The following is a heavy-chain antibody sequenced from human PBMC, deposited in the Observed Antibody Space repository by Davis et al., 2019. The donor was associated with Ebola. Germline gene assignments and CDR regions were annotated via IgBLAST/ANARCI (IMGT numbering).Heavy chain of an antibody. D-gene: IGHD2-2*01. CDR2: IIPIFGTA. CDR3: ARDGENVVVPATGTGMDV. CDR1: GDTFSSYA. Sequence: AASVKVSCKASGDTFSSYAISWVRQAPGQGLEWMGGIIPIFGTANYAQKFQGRVTITADESTSTAYMELSSLRSEDTAVYYCARDGENVVVPATGTGMDVWGQGTTVTVSS. V-gene: IGHV1-69*13. J-gene: IGHJ6*02.